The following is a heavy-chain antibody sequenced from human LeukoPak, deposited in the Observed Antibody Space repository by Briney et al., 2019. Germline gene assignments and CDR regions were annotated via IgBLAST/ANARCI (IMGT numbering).Heavy chain of an antibody. CDR3: ASDFDY. CDR1: GFTFDDYA. V-gene: IGHV3-9*01. J-gene: IGHJ4*02. CDR2: ISWNSGDI. Sequence: GGSLRLSCAASGFTFDDYAMHWVRQAPGKGLEWVSGISWNSGDIGYADSVKGRFTISRDNSKNTLYLQMNSLRAEDTAVYYCASDFDYWGQGTLVTVSS.